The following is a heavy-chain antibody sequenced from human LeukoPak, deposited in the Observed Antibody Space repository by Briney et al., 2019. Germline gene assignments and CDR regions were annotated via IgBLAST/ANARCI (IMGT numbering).Heavy chain of an antibody. CDR3: ARGPPNRPCFAY. V-gene: IGHV1-69*04. D-gene: IGHD2/OR15-2a*01. Sequence: ASVKVSCKAPGGTLSDYGISWVRQAPGQGLEWMGRIIPILGGVTYARSFQGRVTITADISTSTAYMEMSSLKSEDTAVYYCARGPPNRPCFAYWAQGTLVTVSA. CDR1: GGTLSDYG. CDR2: IIPILGGV. J-gene: IGHJ4*02.